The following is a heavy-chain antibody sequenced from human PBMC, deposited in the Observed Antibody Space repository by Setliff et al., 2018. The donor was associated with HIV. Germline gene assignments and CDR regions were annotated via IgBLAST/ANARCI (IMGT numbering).Heavy chain of an antibody. CDR2: INPNSGGT. CDR3: ARVLRRDGYNKNWFDP. J-gene: IGHJ5*02. V-gene: IGHV1-2*02. Sequence: ASVKVSCKASGYTFTGYYMHWVRQAPGQGLEWMGWINPNSGGTNYAQKVQGRVIMTRDTSISTAYMELSRLRSDDTAVYYCARVLRRDGYNKNWFDPWGQGTQVTVSS. D-gene: IGHD5-12*01. CDR1: GYTFTGYY.